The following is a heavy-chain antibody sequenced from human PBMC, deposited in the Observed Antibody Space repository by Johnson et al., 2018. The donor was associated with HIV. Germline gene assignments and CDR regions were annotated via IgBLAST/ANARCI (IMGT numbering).Heavy chain of an antibody. CDR2: ISYDGSKK. D-gene: IGHD1-26*01. CDR1: GFTFSSYA. V-gene: IGHV3-30-3*01. Sequence: QVQLVESGGGVVQPGRSLRLSCAASGFTFSSYAVQWVRQAPDKGLEWVAVISYDGSKKYYADSVRGRFTISRDNSKNTLHLQMNSLRGEDTAVYYCARGGRYSESVNDAHDIWGQGTKVTVSS. J-gene: IGHJ3*02. CDR3: ARGGRYSESVNDAHDI.